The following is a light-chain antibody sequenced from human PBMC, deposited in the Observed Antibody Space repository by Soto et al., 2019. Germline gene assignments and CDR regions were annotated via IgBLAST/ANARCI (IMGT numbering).Light chain of an antibody. Sequence: DIQMTQSPSSLSASVGDRVIITCRASQDISNYLAWYQQKPGEVPKLLIYAASTLQKGVQSRFSGGGSGTLFTLTISSLQPGDVATYYCQKYNSAPKTFGRGTRLEIK. CDR1: QDISNY. V-gene: IGKV1-27*01. CDR2: AAS. CDR3: QKYNSAPKT. J-gene: IGKJ2*01.